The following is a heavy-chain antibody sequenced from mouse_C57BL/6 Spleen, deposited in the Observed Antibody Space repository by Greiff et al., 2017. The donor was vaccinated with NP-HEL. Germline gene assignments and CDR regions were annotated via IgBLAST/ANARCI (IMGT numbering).Heavy chain of an antibody. V-gene: IGHV3-6*01. D-gene: IGHD2-3*01. J-gene: IGHJ2*01. CDR2: ISYDGSN. Sequence: DVQLQESGPGLVKPSHSLSLTCSVTGYSITSGYYWNWIRQFPGNKLEWMGYISYDGSNNYNPSLKNRISITRDTSKNQFFLKLNSVTTEDTATYYCARVDYDGYYDWGQGTTLTVSS. CDR3: ARVDYDGYYD. CDR1: GYSITSGYY.